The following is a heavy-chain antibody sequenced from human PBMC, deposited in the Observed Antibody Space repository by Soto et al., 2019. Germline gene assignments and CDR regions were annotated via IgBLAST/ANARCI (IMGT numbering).Heavy chain of an antibody. V-gene: IGHV1-18*01. D-gene: IGHD3-3*01. J-gene: IGHJ5*02. CDR2: ISAYNGNT. CDR1: GYTFTSYG. CDR3: ARDTTFFGVLTHWFAP. Sequence: ASVKVSCKASGYTFTSYGISWVRQAPGQGLEWMGWISAYNGNTNYAQKLQGRVTMTTDTSTSTAYMELRSLRSDDTAVYYCARDTTFFGVLTHWFAPWGKGTLVTVSS.